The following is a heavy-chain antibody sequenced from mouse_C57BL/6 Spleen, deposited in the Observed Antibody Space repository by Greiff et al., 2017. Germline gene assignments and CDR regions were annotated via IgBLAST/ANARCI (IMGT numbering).Heavy chain of an antibody. J-gene: IGHJ1*03. CDR1: GFTFSSYG. V-gene: IGHV5-6*01. Sequence: EVKVVESGGDLVKPGGSLKLSCAASGFTFSSYGMSWVRQTPDKRLEWVATISSGGSYTYYPDSVKGRFTISRDNAKNTLYLQMSSLKSEDTAMYYCARQGLYWYFDVWGTGTTVTVSS. CDR3: ARQGLYWYFDV. CDR2: ISSGGSYT.